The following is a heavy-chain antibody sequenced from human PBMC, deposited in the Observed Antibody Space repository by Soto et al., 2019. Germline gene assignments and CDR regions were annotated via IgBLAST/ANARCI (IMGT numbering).Heavy chain of an antibody. CDR2: TYYRSKWYN. J-gene: IGHJ6*02. D-gene: IGHD5-12*01. V-gene: IGHV6-1*01. Sequence: SQTLSLTCAISGDSVSSNSAAWNWIRQSPSRGLEWLGRTYYRSKWYNDYAVSVKSRIIINPDTSKNQFSLQLNSVTPEDTAVYYCARGEVATKIYYYYYGMDVWGQGTTVTVSS. CDR3: ARGEVATKIYYYYYGMDV. CDR1: GDSVSSNSAA.